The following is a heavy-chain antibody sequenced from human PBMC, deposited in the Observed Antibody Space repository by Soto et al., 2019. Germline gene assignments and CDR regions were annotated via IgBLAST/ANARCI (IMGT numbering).Heavy chain of an antibody. J-gene: IGHJ6*02. D-gene: IGHD2-2*02. V-gene: IGHV4-30-4*01. CDR3: ARDRGYCSSTSCYTRDSGYYGMDV. Sequence: SETLSLTCTVSGGSISSGDYYWSWIRQPPGKGLEWIGYIYYSGSTYYNPSLKSRVTISVDTSNNQFSLKLSSVTAADTAVYYCARDRGYCSSTSCYTRDSGYYGMDVWGQGTTVTVSS. CDR2: IYYSGST. CDR1: GGSISSGDYY.